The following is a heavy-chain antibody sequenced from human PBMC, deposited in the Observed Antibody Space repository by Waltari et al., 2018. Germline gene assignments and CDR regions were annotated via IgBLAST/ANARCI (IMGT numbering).Heavy chain of an antibody. CDR3: ARMPHYYYDVSAYDY. CDR2: IYHSGSI. D-gene: IGHD3-22*01. CDR1: GYSISIDYY. V-gene: IGHV4-38-2*01. J-gene: IGHJ4*02. Sequence: QVQLQESGPGLVKPSETLSLTCAVSGYSISIDYYWGWIRQPPGKGLEWIATIYHSGSIYYSPSLKSRVTISLDTSKNQFSLKLTSVTAADTAVYYCARMPHYYYDVSAYDYWGQGALVTVSS.